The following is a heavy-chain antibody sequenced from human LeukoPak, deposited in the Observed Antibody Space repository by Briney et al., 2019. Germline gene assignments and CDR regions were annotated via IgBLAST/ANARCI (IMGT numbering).Heavy chain of an antibody. CDR2: IYYSGST. CDR1: GGSISSSSYY. Sequence: PSETLSLTCTVSGGSISSSSYYWGWIRQPPGKGLEWIGSIYYSGSTNYNPSLKSRVTFSVDTSKNQFSLKLSSVTAADTAVYYCARVGRGSPLDYWGQGTLVTVSS. CDR3: ARVGRGSPLDY. J-gene: IGHJ4*02. D-gene: IGHD3-10*01. V-gene: IGHV4-39*07.